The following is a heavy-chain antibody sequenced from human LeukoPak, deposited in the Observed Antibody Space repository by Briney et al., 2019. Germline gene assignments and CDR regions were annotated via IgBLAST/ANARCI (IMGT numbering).Heavy chain of an antibody. V-gene: IGHV3-23*01. CDR3: AKARTDMFSLSWFDY. Sequence: GGSLRISCAASGFTFSNYATSWVRQAPGKGLEWVSGISAYGDSKYYADSVNGRFTISRDNSKNTLCLQMNSLRAEDTAVYYCAKARTDMFSLSWFDYWGQGTLVTVSS. CDR2: ISAYGDSK. J-gene: IGHJ4*02. CDR1: GFTFSNYA. D-gene: IGHD3-10*02.